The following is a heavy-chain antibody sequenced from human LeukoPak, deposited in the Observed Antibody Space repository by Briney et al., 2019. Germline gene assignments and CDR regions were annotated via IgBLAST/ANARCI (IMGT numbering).Heavy chain of an antibody. CDR2: INHSGST. CDR3: ARGRGYYYGSGSYYVDY. CDR1: GGSFSGYY. V-gene: IGHV4-34*01. Sequence: KTSETLSLTCAVYGGSFSGYYWSWIRQPPGKGLEWIGEINHSGSTNYNPSLKSRVTISVDTSKNQFSLKLSSVTAADTAVYYCARGRGYYYGSGSYYVDYWGQGTLVTVSS. J-gene: IGHJ4*02. D-gene: IGHD3-10*01.